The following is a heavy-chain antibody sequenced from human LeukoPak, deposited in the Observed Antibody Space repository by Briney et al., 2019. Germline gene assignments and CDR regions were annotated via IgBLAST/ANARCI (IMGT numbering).Heavy chain of an antibody. CDR3: ARSTVTPGCFDP. Sequence: GASVKVSLKASGGTFSSYAISWVRQAPGQGLEWMGGIIPIFGTANYAQKFQGRVTITADESTSTAYMELSSLRSEDTAVYYCARSTVTPGCFDPWGQGTLVTVSS. CDR2: IIPIFGTA. V-gene: IGHV1-69*13. CDR1: GGTFSSYA. J-gene: IGHJ5*02. D-gene: IGHD4-17*01.